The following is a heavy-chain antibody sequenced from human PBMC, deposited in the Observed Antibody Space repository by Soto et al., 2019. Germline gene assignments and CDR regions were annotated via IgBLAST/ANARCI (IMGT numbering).Heavy chain of an antibody. CDR1: GFSLSTSGVG. V-gene: IGHV2-5*02. J-gene: IGHJ3*02. D-gene: IGHD4-17*01. CDR3: ADRRIHGDYFHAFDI. Sequence: QITLKESGPTLVKPTQTLTLTCTFSGFSLSTSGVGVGWIRQPPGKALEWLALIYWDDDKRYSPSLKSRRTTTKAASNNQVVLTMTNRDPVDTATYYCADRRIHGDYFHAFDIWGQGTMVTVSS. CDR2: IYWDDDK.